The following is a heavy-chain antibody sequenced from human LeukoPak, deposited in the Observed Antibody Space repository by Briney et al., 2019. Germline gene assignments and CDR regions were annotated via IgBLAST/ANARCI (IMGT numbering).Heavy chain of an antibody. CDR2: INHSGST. V-gene: IGHV4-34*01. D-gene: IGHD1-26*01. CDR3: ARGPYSGSPRGYYMDV. CDR1: GGSFSGYY. Sequence: SETLSLTCAVYGGSFSGYYWSWTRQPLGKGLEWIGEINHSGSTNYNPSLKSRVTISVDTSKNQFSLKLSSVTAADTAVYYCARGPYSGSPRGYYMDVWGKGTTVTVSS. J-gene: IGHJ6*03.